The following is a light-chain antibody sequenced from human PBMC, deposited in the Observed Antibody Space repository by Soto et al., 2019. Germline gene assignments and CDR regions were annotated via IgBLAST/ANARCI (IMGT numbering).Light chain of an antibody. CDR3: QQYNNWPLS. CDR2: GAS. V-gene: IGKV3-15*01. Sequence: EIVLTQSPATLSVSPGERVTLSCRARQSVSSNLAWYQQKPGQAPRLLIYGASTRATGIPARFSGSGSGTEFTLTISRLQSEDFAVYYCQQYNNWPLSFGGGTQVEIK. J-gene: IGKJ4*01. CDR1: QSVSSN.